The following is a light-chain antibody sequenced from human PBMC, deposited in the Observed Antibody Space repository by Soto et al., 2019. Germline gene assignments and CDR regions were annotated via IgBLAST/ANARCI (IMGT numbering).Light chain of an antibody. CDR3: AAWDDSLRGPV. Sequence: QAVVTQPPSASGTPGQRGTISCSGSSSNIGTNYVYWYQQLPGTAPKLLIYSNNQRPSGVPDRFSGSKSGTSASLAISGLRSEDEADYYCAAWDDSLRGPVFGGGTKLTVL. V-gene: IGLV1-47*02. J-gene: IGLJ2*01. CDR1: SSNIGTNY. CDR2: SNN.